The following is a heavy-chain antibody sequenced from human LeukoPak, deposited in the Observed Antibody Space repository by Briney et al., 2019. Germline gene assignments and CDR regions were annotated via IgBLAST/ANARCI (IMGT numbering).Heavy chain of an antibody. CDR3: VRDWGHYYFDS. CDR1: GLTLSRHY. J-gene: IGHJ5*01. Sequence: GGSLSLSCAVSGLTLSRHYMHCVRRAPGKGLVWVSRINGPGTDRIYADSVKGRFTISRDNAKNALYLQMDSLRVEDTAVYYCVRDWGHYYFDSWGQGVLVTVSS. D-gene: IGHD3-10*01. V-gene: IGHV3-74*01. CDR2: INGPGTDR.